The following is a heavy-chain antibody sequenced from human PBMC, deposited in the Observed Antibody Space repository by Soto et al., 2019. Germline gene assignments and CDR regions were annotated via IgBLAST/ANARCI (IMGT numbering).Heavy chain of an antibody. CDR3: ARGGSGYVWFNEF. Sequence: QEQLVQSGAEVKKPGSSVKVSCKASGGIFSSYAISWMRQAPGQGLEWMGGIIPIFGTANYAQKFQGRVTITADECTKTADMDLSSLKSADTAIYYCARGGSGYVWFNEFWGQGTLVTVSS. J-gene: IGHJ4*02. V-gene: IGHV1-69*01. CDR1: GGIFSSYA. CDR2: IIPIFGTA. D-gene: IGHD3-22*01.